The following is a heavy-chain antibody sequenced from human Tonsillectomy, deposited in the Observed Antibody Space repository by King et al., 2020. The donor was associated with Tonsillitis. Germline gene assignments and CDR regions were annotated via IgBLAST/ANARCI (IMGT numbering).Heavy chain of an antibody. J-gene: IGHJ3*02. Sequence: QLQESGSGLVKPSQTLSLTCAVSGGSISSGGYSWSWIRQPPGKGLEWIGYIYHSGSTYYNPSLKSRVTISVDRSKNQFSLKLSSVTAADTAVYYCAGRASDSPYAFAIWGQGTMVTVSS. CDR3: AGRASDSPYAFAI. D-gene: IGHD3-10*01. CDR1: GGSISSGGYS. V-gene: IGHV4-30-2*01. CDR2: IYHSGST.